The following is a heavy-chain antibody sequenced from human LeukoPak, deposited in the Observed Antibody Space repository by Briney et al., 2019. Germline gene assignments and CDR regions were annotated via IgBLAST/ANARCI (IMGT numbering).Heavy chain of an antibody. V-gene: IGHV3-21*06. D-gene: IGHD1-26*01. CDR3: ARAVSGTYPGGY. CDR2: ISSRSSYI. J-gene: IGHJ4*02. Sequence: GGSLRLSCAASGFTFDDYSMNWVRQAPGKGLEWVSSISSRSSYIFYADSVKGRFSISRDNAKNSLYLQMNSLRDEDTAVYYCARAVSGTYPGGYWGQGTLVTVSS. CDR1: GFTFDDYS.